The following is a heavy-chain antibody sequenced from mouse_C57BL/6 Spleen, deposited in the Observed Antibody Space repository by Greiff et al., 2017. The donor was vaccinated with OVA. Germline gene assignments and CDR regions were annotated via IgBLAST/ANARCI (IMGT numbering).Heavy chain of an antibody. D-gene: IGHD2-4*01. V-gene: IGHV1-64*01. CDR1: GYTFTSYW. CDR2: IHPNSGST. J-gene: IGHJ3*01. CDR3: AREYYDYDGTWFAY. Sequence: VQLQQPGAELVKPGASVKLSCKASGYTFTSYWMHWVKQRPGQGLEWIGMIHPNSGSTNYNEKFKSKATLTVDKSSSTAYMQLSSLTSEDSAVYYCAREYYDYDGTWFAYWGQGTLVTVSA.